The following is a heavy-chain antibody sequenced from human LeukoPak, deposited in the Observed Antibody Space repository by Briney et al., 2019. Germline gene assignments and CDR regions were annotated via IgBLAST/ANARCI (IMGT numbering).Heavy chain of an antibody. V-gene: IGHV1-2*02. CDR3: ASWTYYYDSSGPFDY. J-gene: IGHJ4*02. CDR1: GYTFTSYY. Sequence: ASVKVSCKASGYTFTSYYMHWVRQAPGQGLEWMGWINPNSGGTNYAQKFQGRVTMTRDTSISTAYMELSRLRSDDTAVYYCASWTYYYDSSGPFDYWGQGTLVTVSS. CDR2: INPNSGGT. D-gene: IGHD3-22*01.